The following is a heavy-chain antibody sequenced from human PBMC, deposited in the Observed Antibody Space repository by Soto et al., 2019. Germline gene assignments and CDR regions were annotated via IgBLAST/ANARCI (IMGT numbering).Heavy chain of an antibody. D-gene: IGHD3-22*01. V-gene: IGHV1-18*01. J-gene: IGHJ4*02. Sequence: ASVKVSCKASGYTFTSYGISWVRQAPGQGLEWMGWISAYNGNTNYAQKLQGRVTMTTDTSTSTAYMELRSLRSDDTAVYYCARRAYYYDSSGYYRYWGQGTLVTVSS. CDR1: GYTFTSYG. CDR3: ARRAYYYDSSGYYRY. CDR2: ISAYNGNT.